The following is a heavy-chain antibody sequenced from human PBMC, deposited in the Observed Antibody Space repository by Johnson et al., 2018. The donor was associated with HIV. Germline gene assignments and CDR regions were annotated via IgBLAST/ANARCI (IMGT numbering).Heavy chain of an antibody. CDR1: GFTFSNYW. CDR2: INGDGSRS. V-gene: IGHV3-74*01. D-gene: IGHD2-21*01. CDR3: AKVDCGGDTCAGYDPFDL. J-gene: IGHJ3*01. Sequence: VQLVESGGGLVQPGGSLRLSCGASGFTFSNYWMQWVRQAPGKGLVWVSRINGDGSRSTYADSVKGRFTIARDNAKKTLYLEMKSLRVEDTAVYYCAKVDCGGDTCAGYDPFDLWGQGTLVTVSS.